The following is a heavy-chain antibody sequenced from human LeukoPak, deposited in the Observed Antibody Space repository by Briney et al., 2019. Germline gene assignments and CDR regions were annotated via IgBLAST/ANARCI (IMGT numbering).Heavy chain of an antibody. CDR2: LDPKDGET. V-gene: IGHV1-24*01. D-gene: IGHD3-3*01. J-gene: IGHJ4*02. CDR1: GYTLTDLS. Sequence: GASVKVSCKISGYTLTDLSMHWVRQALGKGLEWMGGLDPKDGETLYAQKFQGRVTMTEDTSTDTAYLELSGLRSEDTAVYYCATFALFGVINSYYFNYWGQGTLVTVSS. CDR3: ATFALFGVINSYYFNY.